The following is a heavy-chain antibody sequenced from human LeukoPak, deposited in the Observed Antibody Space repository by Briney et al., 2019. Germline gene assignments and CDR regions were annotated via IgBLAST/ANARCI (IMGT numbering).Heavy chain of an antibody. CDR1: GFAFADYA. CDR3: STWAFYHGLDV. CDR2: IHADGGRT. J-gene: IGHJ6*02. D-gene: IGHD2/OR15-2a*01. V-gene: IGHV3-43*02. Sequence: GGSLRLSCAASGFAFADYAMHWGRQIPGKGLECVAHIHADGGRTFYADSVKGRFTVSRANGKNSLFLQMDSLTSDDTALYYCSTWAFYHGLDVWGQGATVIVSS.